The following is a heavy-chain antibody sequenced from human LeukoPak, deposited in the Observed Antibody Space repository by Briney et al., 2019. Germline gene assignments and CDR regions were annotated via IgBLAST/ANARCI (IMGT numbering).Heavy chain of an antibody. J-gene: IGHJ4*02. D-gene: IGHD3-22*01. CDR2: INHSGST. Sequence: PSETLSLTCAVYGGSFSGYYWSWIRQPPGKGLEWIGEINHSGSTNYNPSLKSRVTISVDTSKNQFSLKLSSVTAADTAVYYCARGPLRGSGYYYATPYFDYWGQGTLVTVSS. CDR1: GGSFSGYY. V-gene: IGHV4-34*01. CDR3: ARGPLRGSGYYYATPYFDY.